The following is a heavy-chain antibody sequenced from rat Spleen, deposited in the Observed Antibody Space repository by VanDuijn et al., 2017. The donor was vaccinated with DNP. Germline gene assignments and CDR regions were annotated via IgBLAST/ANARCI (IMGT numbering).Heavy chain of an antibody. CDR3: TTDFERGY. V-gene: IGHV5-58*01. CDR1: GFTFSSYW. D-gene: IGHD1-11*01. J-gene: IGHJ2*01. CDR2: ISTDGGRT. Sequence: EVQLVETGGGLVQPGRSLKLSCVASGFTFSSYWVYWIRQAPGKGLECVASISTDGGRTYYPDSVRGRFTISRDNAKSTLYLQMDSLRSEDTATYYCTTDFERGYWGQGVMVTVSS.